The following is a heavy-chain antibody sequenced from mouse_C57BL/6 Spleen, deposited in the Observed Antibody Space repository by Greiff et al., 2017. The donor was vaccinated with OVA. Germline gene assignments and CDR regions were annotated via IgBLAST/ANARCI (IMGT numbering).Heavy chain of an antibody. D-gene: IGHD4-1*01. CDR2: IYPGSGGT. Sequence: QVQLKQPGAELVKPGASVKMSCKASGYTFTSYWITWVKQRPGQGLEWIGDIYPGSGGTKYNEKFKSTATLTVDTSSRTAYMQLSSLTSEDSAVYDCAIELTGLDYWGQGTTLTVSS. V-gene: IGHV1-55*01. CDR3: AIELTGLDY. J-gene: IGHJ2*01. CDR1: GYTFTSYW.